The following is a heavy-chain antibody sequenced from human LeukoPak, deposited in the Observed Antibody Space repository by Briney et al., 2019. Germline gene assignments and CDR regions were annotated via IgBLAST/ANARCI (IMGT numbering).Heavy chain of an antibody. V-gene: IGHV4-34*01. J-gene: IGHJ5*02. CDR1: GGSFSGYY. CDR3: ARGWEDIVVVPAAGNWFDP. Sequence: PSETLSLTCAVYGGSFSGYYWSWIRQPPGKGLEWIGEINHSGSTNYNPSLKSRVTISVDTSKNQFSLKLSSVTAADTAVYYCARGWEDIVVVPAAGNWFDPWGQGTQVTVSS. CDR2: INHSGST. D-gene: IGHD2-2*01.